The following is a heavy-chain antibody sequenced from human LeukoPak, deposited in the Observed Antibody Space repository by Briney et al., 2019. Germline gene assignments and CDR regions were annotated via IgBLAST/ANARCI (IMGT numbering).Heavy chain of an antibody. CDR1: GGTFSSYA. CDR2: IIPILGIA. Sequence: SVKVSCKASGGTFSSYAISWVRQAPGQGLEWMGRIIPILGIANYAQKFQGRVTITADKSTSTAYMELSSLRSEDTAVYYCAGGPLLGNAFGIWGQGTMVTVSS. V-gene: IGHV1-69*04. J-gene: IGHJ3*02. D-gene: IGHD3-10*01. CDR3: AGGPLLGNAFGI.